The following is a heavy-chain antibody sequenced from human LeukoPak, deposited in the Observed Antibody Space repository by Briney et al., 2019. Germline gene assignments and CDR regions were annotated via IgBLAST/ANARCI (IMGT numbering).Heavy chain of an antibody. CDR1: GFTFSRYW. V-gene: IGHV3-7*02. D-gene: IGHD6-19*01. J-gene: IGHJ3*02. CDR3: SGSGWTTDAFDI. Sequence: GGSLRLSCAASGFTFSRYWMSWVRQAPGKGLEWVANLKQDGSQKYYVDSVKGRFTISRDNAKNSLYLQMNSLRAEDTAVYYCSGSGWTTDAFDIWGQGTMVTVSS. CDR2: LKQDGSQK.